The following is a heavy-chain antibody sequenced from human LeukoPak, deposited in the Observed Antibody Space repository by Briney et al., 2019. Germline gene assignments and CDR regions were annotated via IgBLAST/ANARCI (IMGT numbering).Heavy chain of an antibody. D-gene: IGHD3-10*01. CDR2: IGTTGGST. V-gene: IGHV3-64D*06. CDR3: VNAHGSGSCNN. Sequence: GGSLRLSCSASGFTFSYYAMHWLRQAPGKGLEYVSAIGTTGGSTYYADSVKGRFTISRENSKNTLYLQMSSLRPEDTAVYYCVNAHGSGSCNNWGQGTLVTVSS. J-gene: IGHJ4*02. CDR1: GFTFSYYA.